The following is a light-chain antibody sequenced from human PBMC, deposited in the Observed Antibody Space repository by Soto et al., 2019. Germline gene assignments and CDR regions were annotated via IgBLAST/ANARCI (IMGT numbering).Light chain of an antibody. CDR1: QSVSST. V-gene: IGKV3-15*01. Sequence: EIVMTQSPATLSVSPGERVTLSCRASQSVSSTLAWYQQKPGQAPRLLIYSASTRATGIPARFSGSGSGTQFPLTISSLQSEDFAVYYCQQCNHWPWTFGQGTKVEIK. CDR2: SAS. CDR3: QQCNHWPWT. J-gene: IGKJ1*01.